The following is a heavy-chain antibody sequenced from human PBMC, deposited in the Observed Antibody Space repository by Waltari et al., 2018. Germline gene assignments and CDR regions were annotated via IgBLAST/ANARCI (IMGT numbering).Heavy chain of an antibody. D-gene: IGHD4-17*01. CDR1: GFTFSSYG. Sequence: QVQLVESGGGVVQPGGSLRLSCAASGFTFSSYGMHWVRQAPGKGLEWVAFKRYDGSNKYYADSVKGRFTISRDNSKNTLYLQMNSLRAEDTAVYYCAKDHPYGDYFGGWFDPWGQGTLVTVSS. CDR2: KRYDGSNK. V-gene: IGHV3-30*02. CDR3: AKDHPYGDYFGGWFDP. J-gene: IGHJ5*02.